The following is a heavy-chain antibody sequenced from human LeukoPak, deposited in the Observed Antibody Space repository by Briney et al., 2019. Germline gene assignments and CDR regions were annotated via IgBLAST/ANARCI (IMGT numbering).Heavy chain of an antibody. CDR1: GFTFSSYA. CDR3: AKGRRITMIVVVTGLDY. J-gene: IGHJ4*02. CDR2: ISGSGGST. Sequence: PGGSLRLSCTASGFTFSSYAMSWVRQAPGKGLEWVSAISGSGGSTYYADSVKGRFTISRDNSKNTLYLQMNSLRAEDTAVYYCAKGRRITMIVVVTGLDYWGQGTLVTVSS. D-gene: IGHD3-22*01. V-gene: IGHV3-23*01.